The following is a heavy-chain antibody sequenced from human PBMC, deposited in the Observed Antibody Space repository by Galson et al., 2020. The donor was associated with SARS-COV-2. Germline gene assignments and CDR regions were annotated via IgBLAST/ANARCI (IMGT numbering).Heavy chain of an antibody. CDR3: ARGTDSSSWYGHKTFDY. D-gene: IGHD6-13*01. V-gene: IGHV4-34*01. CDR2: INHSEST. Sequence: SETLSLTCAVYGGSFSGYYWSWIRQPPGKGLEWIGEINHSESTNYNPSLKSRVTISVDTSKNQFSLKLSSVTAADTAVYYCARGTDSSSWYGHKTFDYWGQGTLVTVSS. CDR1: GGSFSGYY. J-gene: IGHJ4*02.